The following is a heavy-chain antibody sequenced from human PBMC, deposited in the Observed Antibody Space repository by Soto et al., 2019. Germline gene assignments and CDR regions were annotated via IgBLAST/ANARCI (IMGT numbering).Heavy chain of an antibody. J-gene: IGHJ5*02. CDR1: GYTFTNDD. D-gene: IGHD3-10*01. Sequence: QVKLVQSGAEVKKPGASVKVSCKTSGYTFTNDDINWVRQAAGQGLEWIGWMSPNSGNTGYAQKCQGRVTLTRDTSISTAYMELSSLRSEDTAVYYCARGMSDGFGEVSWGQGTLVTVSS. V-gene: IGHV1-8*02. CDR3: ARGMSDGFGEVS. CDR2: MSPNSGNT.